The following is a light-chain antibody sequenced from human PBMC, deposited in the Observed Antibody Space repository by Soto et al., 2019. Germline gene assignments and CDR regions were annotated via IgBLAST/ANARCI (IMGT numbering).Light chain of an antibody. J-gene: IGKJ4*01. CDR2: AAS. CDR1: QAISND. V-gene: IGKV1-17*01. Sequence: DLQMTKSPTSLSASVGDRVTITCRASQAISNDLAWYQQQAGKAPKRLMYAASRLESGVPSRFSGSGSATEFTLTIYSLQPEDFAAYYCLQHNSYPLSFGGGTKVEIK. CDR3: LQHNSYPLS.